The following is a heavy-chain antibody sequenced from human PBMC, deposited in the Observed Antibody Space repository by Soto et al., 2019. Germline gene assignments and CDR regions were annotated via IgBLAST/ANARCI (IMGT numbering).Heavy chain of an antibody. J-gene: IGHJ4*02. V-gene: IGHV3-48*02. CDR2: ISSSSATI. CDR1: GFTFSTYG. CDR3: ARDGGDCSGGSCYSNYFDY. Sequence: EVQLVESGGGLVQPGGSLRFSCAASGFTFSTYGMNWVRQAPGKGLEWVSYISSSSATIYYEDSVKGRFTISRDNAKNSLYLQMNSLRDEDTAVYYCARDGGDCSGGSCYSNYFDYWGQGTLVIVSS. D-gene: IGHD2-15*01.